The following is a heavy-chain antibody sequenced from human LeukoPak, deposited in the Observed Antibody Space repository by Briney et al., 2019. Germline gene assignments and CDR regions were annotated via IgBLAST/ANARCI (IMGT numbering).Heavy chain of an antibody. V-gene: IGHV3-13*04. CDR3: ARANHPTYYDSSGYYQDY. Sequence: GGSLRLSCAASGFTFSGYDMHWVRQGTGKGLEWVSGIGTAGDTYYPGSVKGRFTISRDNAKNTLYLQMNSLRAEDTGVYYCARANHPTYYDSSGYYQDYWGQGTLVTVSS. CDR1: GFTFSGYD. D-gene: IGHD3-22*01. CDR2: IGTAGDT. J-gene: IGHJ4*02.